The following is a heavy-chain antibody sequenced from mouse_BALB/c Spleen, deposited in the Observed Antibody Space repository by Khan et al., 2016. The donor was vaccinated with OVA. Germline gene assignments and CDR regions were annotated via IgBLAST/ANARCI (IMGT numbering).Heavy chain of an antibody. D-gene: IGHD3-1*01. Sequence: EVQLQESGPGLVKPSQSLSLTCSVTGYSITSGYFWNWIRQFPGNKLEWMGYIRYDGNSNYNPSLKNRISITRDTSKNQFFLKLNSVTPVDTATYYWARGGSSGPAWFAYWGQGTLVTVSA. J-gene: IGHJ3*01. CDR3: ARGGSSGPAWFAY. V-gene: IGHV3-6*02. CDR2: IRYDGNS. CDR1: GYSITSGYF.